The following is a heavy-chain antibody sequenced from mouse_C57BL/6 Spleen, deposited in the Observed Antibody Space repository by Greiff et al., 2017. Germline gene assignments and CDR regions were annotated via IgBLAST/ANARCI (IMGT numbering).Heavy chain of an antibody. CDR1: GYTFTDYE. V-gene: IGHV1-15*01. J-gene: IGHJ2*01. D-gene: IGHD2-2*01. CDR2: IDPETGGT. Sequence: QVQLQQSGAELVRPGASVTLSCKASGYTFTDYEMHWVKQTPMHGLEWIGAIDPETGGTAYNQKFKGKAILTADKSSSTAYMELRSLTSEDSAVYYCPSYGYGYFDYWGQGTTLTVSS. CDR3: PSYGYGYFDY.